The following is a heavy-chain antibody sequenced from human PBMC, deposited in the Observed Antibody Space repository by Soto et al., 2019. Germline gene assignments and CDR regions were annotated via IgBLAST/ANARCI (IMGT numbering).Heavy chain of an antibody. D-gene: IGHD1-26*01. Sequence: DVQLLESGGGLVQPEGSLRLSCAASGFTFSSYAMGWVRQGTGKGLEWVAVVSIGGSTHYADSVRGRFTISRDNSKNTLSLQLNSLTAEDTAVYFCAKRRGASGHLASGGQGALVTVSS. CDR2: VSIGGST. CDR1: GFTFSSYA. J-gene: IGHJ4*02. CDR3: AKRRGASGHLAS. V-gene: IGHV3-23*01.